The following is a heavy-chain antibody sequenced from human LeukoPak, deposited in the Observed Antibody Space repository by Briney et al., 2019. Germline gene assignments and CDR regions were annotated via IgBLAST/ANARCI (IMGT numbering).Heavy chain of an antibody. J-gene: IGHJ6*02. CDR3: ARGRGSSGYYYYYYGMDV. V-gene: IGHV3-33*01. CDR2: IWYDGSNK. D-gene: IGHD3-22*01. Sequence: GRSLRLSCAASGFTFSSYGMHWVRQAPGKGLEWVAVIWYDGSNKYYADSVKGRFTISRDNSKNTLYLQMNSLRAEDTAVYYCARGRGSSGYYYYYYGMDVWGQGTTVTVSS. CDR1: GFTFSSYG.